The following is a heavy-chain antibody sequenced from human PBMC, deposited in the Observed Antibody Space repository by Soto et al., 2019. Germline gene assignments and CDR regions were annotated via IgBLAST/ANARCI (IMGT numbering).Heavy chain of an antibody. CDR1: GYTFTRYT. V-gene: IGHV1-3*01. CDR2: INPDNGNT. CDR3: ARGIATGQLDP. D-gene: IGHD2-15*01. J-gene: IGHJ5*02. Sequence: ASVKVSCKASGYTFTRYTMNWVRQAPGLRLEWMGWINPDNGNTKSSQKFQDRVIITRDTSASTAYMDLSSLRSEDTAVYYCARGIATGQLDPWGQGTRVTVSS.